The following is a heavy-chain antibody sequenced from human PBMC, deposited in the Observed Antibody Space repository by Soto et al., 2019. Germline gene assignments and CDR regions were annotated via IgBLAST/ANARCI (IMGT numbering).Heavy chain of an antibody. Sequence: SETLSLTCTVSGGSISSYYWSWIRQPPGKGLEWIGYIYYSGSTNYNPSLKSRVTISVDTSKNQFSLKLSSVTAADTAVYYCAGARDTMIVVVWVPFDIWGQGTMVTVSS. V-gene: IGHV4-59*08. J-gene: IGHJ3*02. CDR2: IYYSGST. D-gene: IGHD2-21*01. CDR3: AGARDTMIVVVWVPFDI. CDR1: GGSISSYY.